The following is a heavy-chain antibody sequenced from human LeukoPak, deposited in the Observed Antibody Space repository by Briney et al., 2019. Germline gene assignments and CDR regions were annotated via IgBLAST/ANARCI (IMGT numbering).Heavy chain of an antibody. J-gene: IGHJ6*03. CDR1: GFTFDDYG. V-gene: IGHV3-20*04. Sequence: GGSLRLSCAASGFTFDDYGMTWVRQAPGKGLEWVSGINWNGDTIGYADSVKGRFTISRDNAKNSLYLQMNSLRAEDTALYYCARERATLDYYYMDVWGKGTTVTVSS. CDR3: ARERATLDYYYMDV. D-gene: IGHD5-12*01. CDR2: INWNGDTI.